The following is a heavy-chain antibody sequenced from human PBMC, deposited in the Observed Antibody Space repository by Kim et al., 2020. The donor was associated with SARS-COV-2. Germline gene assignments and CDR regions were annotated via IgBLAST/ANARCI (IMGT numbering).Heavy chain of an antibody. Sequence: GESLKISCKGSGYSFTSYWIGWVRQMPGKGLEWMGIIYPGDSDTRYSPSFQGQVTISADKSISTAYLQWSSLKASDTAMYYCARLGPNEFSSSWLVHYYYYGMDVWGQGTTVTVSS. D-gene: IGHD6-13*01. V-gene: IGHV5-51*01. CDR2: IYPGDSDT. J-gene: IGHJ6*02. CDR1: GYSFTSYW. CDR3: ARLGPNEFSSSWLVHYYYYGMDV.